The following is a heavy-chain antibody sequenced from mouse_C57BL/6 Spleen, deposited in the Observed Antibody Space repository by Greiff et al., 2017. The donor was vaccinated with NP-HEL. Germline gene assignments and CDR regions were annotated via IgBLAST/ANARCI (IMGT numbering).Heavy chain of an antibody. J-gene: IGHJ3*01. V-gene: IGHV1-9*01. D-gene: IGHD1-1*01. CDR3: ARRSSPAWFAY. CDR2: ILPGSGST. Sequence: VQLQQSGAELMKPGASVKLSCKATGYTFTGYWIEWVKQRPGHGLEWIGEILPGSGSTNYNEKFKGKATLTADTSSNTAYMQRSSLTTEDSAIYYCARRSSPAWFAYWGQGTLVTVSA. CDR1: GYTFTGYW.